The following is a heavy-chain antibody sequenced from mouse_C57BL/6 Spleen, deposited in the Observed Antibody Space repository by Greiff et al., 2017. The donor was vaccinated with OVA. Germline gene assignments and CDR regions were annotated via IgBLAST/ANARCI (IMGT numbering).Heavy chain of an antibody. CDR3: DRRDYPYAMDY. Sequence: QVQLKESGAELVRPGASVKLSCKASGYTFTSYGISWVKQRTGQGLEWIGEIYPRSGNTYYNEKFKGKATLTADKSSSTAYMELRSLTSADSAVCFCDRRDYPYAMDYWGQGTSLTVSS. CDR2: IYPRSGNT. D-gene: IGHD2-4*01. J-gene: IGHJ4*01. CDR1: GYTFTSYG. V-gene: IGHV1-81*01.